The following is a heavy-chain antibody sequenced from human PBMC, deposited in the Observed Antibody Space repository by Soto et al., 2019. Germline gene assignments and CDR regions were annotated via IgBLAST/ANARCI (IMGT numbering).Heavy chain of an antibody. V-gene: IGHV1-69*01. CDR3: AREEDYYDSSSGFTGGRLGWFEP. D-gene: IGHD3-22*01. CDR2: IIPIFGTA. CDR1: GGTFSSYA. Sequence: QVQLVQSGAEVKKPGSSVKVSCKASGGTFSSYAISWVRQAPGQGLEWMGGIIPIFGTANYAQKFQGRVTITADESTSTAYMELSSLRSEDTAVYYCAREEDYYDSSSGFTGGRLGWFEPWGQGTLVTVSS. J-gene: IGHJ5*02.